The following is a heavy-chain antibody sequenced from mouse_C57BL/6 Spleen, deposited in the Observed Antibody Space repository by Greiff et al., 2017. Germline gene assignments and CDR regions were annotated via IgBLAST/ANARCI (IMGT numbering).Heavy chain of an antibody. CDR3: ARNYYGSSYYFDY. Sequence: EVQVVESGGGLVKPGGSLKLSCAASGFTFSDYGMHWVRQAPEKGLEWVAYISSGSSTIYYADTVKGRFTIARDNAKNTLFLQMTSLRSEDTAMYYCARNYYGSSYYFDYWGQGTTLTVSS. D-gene: IGHD1-1*01. CDR2: ISSGSSTI. CDR1: GFTFSDYG. J-gene: IGHJ2*01. V-gene: IGHV5-17*01.